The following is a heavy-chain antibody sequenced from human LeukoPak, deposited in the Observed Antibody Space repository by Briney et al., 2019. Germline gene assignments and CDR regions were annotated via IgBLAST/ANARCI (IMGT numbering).Heavy chain of an antibody. CDR1: GGSISSYY. D-gene: IGHD3-3*02. Sequence: PSETLSLTCTVSGGSISSYYWSWIRQPPGKGLEGIGYIYYSGSTNYNPSLKSRVTISVDTSKNQFSLKLSSVTAADTAVYYCARKTRVASAFDPWGQGTLVTVSS. J-gene: IGHJ5*02. CDR2: IYYSGST. CDR3: ARKTRVASAFDP. V-gene: IGHV4-59*01.